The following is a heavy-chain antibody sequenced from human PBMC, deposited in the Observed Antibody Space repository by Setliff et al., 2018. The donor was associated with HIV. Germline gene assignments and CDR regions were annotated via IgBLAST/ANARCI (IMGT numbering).Heavy chain of an antibody. CDR2: IYSSGST. D-gene: IGHD2-15*01. CDR1: GGSLSSGYYY. V-gene: IGHV4-61*02. J-gene: IGHJ5*02. CDR3: ARDMGGGYCSGGSCYSKSHWFDP. Sequence: PSETLSLTCTVSGGSLSSGYYYWSWVRQPAGKGLEWIGRIYSSGSTNYNPSLKSRVTMLVDTSKNQFSLKLSSVTAADTAVYYCARDMGGGYCSGGSCYSKSHWFDPWGQGTLVTVSS.